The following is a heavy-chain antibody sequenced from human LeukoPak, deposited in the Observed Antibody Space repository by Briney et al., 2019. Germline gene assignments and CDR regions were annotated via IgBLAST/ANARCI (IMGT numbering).Heavy chain of an antibody. V-gene: IGHV4-39*02. CDR3: ARENYDSSGYSYEIDC. Sequence: SETLSLTCTVSGGSISSSNYYWGWIRQPPGKGLEWIGSNYYSGSTYYNPSLKSRVTISVDTSKNQFSLKLSSVTAADKAVYYGARENYDSSGYSYEIDCWGQGTLVTVSS. CDR2: NYYSGST. D-gene: IGHD3-22*01. CDR1: GGSISSSNYY. J-gene: IGHJ4*02.